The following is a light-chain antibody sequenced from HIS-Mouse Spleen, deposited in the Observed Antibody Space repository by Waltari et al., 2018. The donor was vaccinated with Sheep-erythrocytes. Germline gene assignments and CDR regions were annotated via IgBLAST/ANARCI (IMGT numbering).Light chain of an antibody. CDR1: SLRSYY. CDR2: GKN. CDR3: NSRDSSGNRV. Sequence: SSELTQAPAVSVALGQTVRITCQGDSLRSYYASWYQQKPGQPPVLVIYGKNNRPSGIPDRFSGSSSGNTASLTITGAQVEDEADYYCNSRDSSGNRVFGGGTKLTVL. V-gene: IGLV3-19*01. J-gene: IGLJ2*01.